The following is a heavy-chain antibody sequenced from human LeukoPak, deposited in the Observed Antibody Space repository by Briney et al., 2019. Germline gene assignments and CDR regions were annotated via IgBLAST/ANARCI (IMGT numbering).Heavy chain of an antibody. J-gene: IGHJ4*02. CDR1: GLTVSTNY. D-gene: IGHD3-22*01. Sequence: GGSLRLSCAASGLTVSTNYMTWVRQAPGKGLEWVSIIHSDGSTYYADSVKGRFTISRDNYKNTLYLQMNSLRGEDTATYYCARDLDYFDSSGSHRRRNYFDYWGQGTLVTVSS. CDR3: ARDLDYFDSSGSHRRRNYFDY. CDR2: IHSDGST. V-gene: IGHV3-53*01.